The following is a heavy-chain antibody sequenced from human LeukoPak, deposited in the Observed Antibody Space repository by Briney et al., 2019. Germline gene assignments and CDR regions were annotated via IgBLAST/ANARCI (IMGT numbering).Heavy chain of an antibody. J-gene: IGHJ6*03. CDR3: SREEQIFSYYMDV. D-gene: IGHD2-15*01. V-gene: IGHV3-48*03. CDR2: ITSAGTTT. Sequence: PGGSLRLSCAASGFTVNDYEMNWVRQAPGKGLEWSSYITSAGTTTFYADSVRGRFIISRDNDKNSLYLQMNSVRAEDTAVYYCSREEQIFSYYMDVWGKGTTVTVSS. CDR1: GFTVNDYE.